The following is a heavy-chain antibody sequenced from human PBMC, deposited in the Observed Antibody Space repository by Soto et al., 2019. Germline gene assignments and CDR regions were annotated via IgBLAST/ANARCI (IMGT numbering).Heavy chain of an antibody. Sequence: QVQLQQWGAGLLKPSETLSLTCAVYGGSFSGYYWSWIRQPPGKGLEWIGEINHSGSTNYNPSLKRRVTISVDTSKNQFSLKLSSVTAADTAVYYCARGRGIAAAGKGYWGQGTLVTVSS. CDR2: INHSGST. V-gene: IGHV4-34*01. D-gene: IGHD6-13*01. J-gene: IGHJ4*02. CDR1: GGSFSGYY. CDR3: ARGRGIAAAGKGY.